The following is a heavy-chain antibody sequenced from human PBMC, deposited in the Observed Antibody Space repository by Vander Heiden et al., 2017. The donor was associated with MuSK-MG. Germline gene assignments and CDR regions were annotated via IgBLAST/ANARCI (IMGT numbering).Heavy chain of an antibody. D-gene: IGHD1-1*01. V-gene: IGHV3-74*03. Sequence: EVHLVEAGGGLVPPGGSLRLSCTASGFTFSNFWIHWIRQTPDKGLVWVSLIRTDGTSTTADSVKGRFTISRDNAKNTVYLQMNSLRDEDTAVYFCARDGGSGTPFDRWGQGTLVTVSS. CDR2: IRTDGTST. J-gene: IGHJ4*02. CDR3: ARDGGSGTPFDR. CDR1: GFTFSNFW.